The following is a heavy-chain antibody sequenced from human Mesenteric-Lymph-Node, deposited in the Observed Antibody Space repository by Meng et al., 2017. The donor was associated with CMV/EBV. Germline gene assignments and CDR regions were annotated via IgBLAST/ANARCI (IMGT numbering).Heavy chain of an antibody. CDR3: ARGRDAGYTNSGGWFDP. CDR1: GGSISSSSYY. J-gene: IGHJ5*02. Sequence: GSLRLSCTVSGGSISSSSYYWGWIRQPPGKGLEWIGSIYFSGSTHYNPSLKSRVTISVDTSKNQFSLRLRSVTAADTALYYCARGRDAGYTNSGGWFDPWGQATLVTVSS. CDR2: IYFSGST. D-gene: IGHD6-13*01. V-gene: IGHV4-39*07.